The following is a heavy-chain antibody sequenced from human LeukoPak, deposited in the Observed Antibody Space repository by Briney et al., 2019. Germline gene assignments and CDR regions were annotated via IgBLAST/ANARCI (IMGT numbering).Heavy chain of an antibody. CDR2: SYSDSNT. CDR3: VRKDRDLNAAFDI. D-gene: IGHD1-14*01. V-gene: IGHV3-53*01. CDR1: GFTVSNNY. Sequence: GWSLRLSCTASGFTVSNNYMSWVRQAPGKGLEWVSISYSDSNTNYADSVKGRFTISRDTSQNTLSLQMNSLRAEDTAVYYCVRKDRDLNAAFDIWGQGTVVTVSS. J-gene: IGHJ3*02.